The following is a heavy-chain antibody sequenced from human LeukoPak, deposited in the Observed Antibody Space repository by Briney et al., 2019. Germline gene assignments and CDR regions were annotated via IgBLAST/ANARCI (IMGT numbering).Heavy chain of an antibody. CDR2: IYYSGST. J-gene: IGHJ6*03. Sequence: SETLSLTCTVSGGSISSYYWSWIRQPPGKGLEWIGYIYYSGSTNYNPSLKSRVTISVDTSKNQFSLKLSSVTAADTAVYYCARVQHFILGFWSPIDYYYYMDVWGKGTTVTVSS. CDR3: ARVQHFILGFWSPIDYYYYMDV. CDR1: GGSISSYY. V-gene: IGHV4-59*01. D-gene: IGHD3-3*01.